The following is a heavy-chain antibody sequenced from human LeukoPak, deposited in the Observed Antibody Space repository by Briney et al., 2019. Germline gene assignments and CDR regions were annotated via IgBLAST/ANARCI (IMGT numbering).Heavy chain of an antibody. D-gene: IGHD6-19*01. Sequence: PSETLSLTCTVSGGSISSYYWSWIRQPPGKGLEWIGYIYYSGSTNYNPSLKSRVTISVDTSKNQVSLKLSSVTAADTAVYYCARGGGSGWYWSDPWGQGTLVTVSS. J-gene: IGHJ5*02. CDR1: GGSISSYY. V-gene: IGHV4-59*01. CDR2: IYYSGST. CDR3: ARGGGSGWYWSDP.